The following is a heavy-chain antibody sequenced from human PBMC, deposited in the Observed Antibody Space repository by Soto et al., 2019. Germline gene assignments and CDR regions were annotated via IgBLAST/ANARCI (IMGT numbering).Heavy chain of an antibody. Sequence: QLQLQESGSGLVKPSQTLSLTCAVSGGSISSGGYSWSWIRQPPGKGLEWIGYVYHSGSTYYSPSLKSRVTIAVDRSKNQLSLKLSSVTAADTAVYYCASIDVSDAFDIWGQGTMVTVSS. J-gene: IGHJ3*02. CDR2: VYHSGST. CDR1: GGSISSGGYS. CDR3: ASIDVSDAFDI. D-gene: IGHD1-26*01. V-gene: IGHV4-30-2*01.